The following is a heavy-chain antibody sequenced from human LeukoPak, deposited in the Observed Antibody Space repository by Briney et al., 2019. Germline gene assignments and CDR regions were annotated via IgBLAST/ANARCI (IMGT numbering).Heavy chain of an antibody. CDR1: GCDFSSFD. V-gene: IGHV1-8*01. Sequence: ASVKVSCKASGCDFSSFDVNWLRQAPGQGLEWMGWLNPSSGNSGYAQKFQGRVTMTRNTSINTAYMEVINLQSDDTAVYYCARGTPYCSRASCYNYWGQGSLVTVSS. D-gene: IGHD2-2*02. CDR2: LNPSSGNS. J-gene: IGHJ4*02. CDR3: ARGTPYCSRASCYNY.